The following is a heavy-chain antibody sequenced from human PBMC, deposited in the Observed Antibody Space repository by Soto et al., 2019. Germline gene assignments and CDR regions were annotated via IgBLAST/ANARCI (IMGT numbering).Heavy chain of an antibody. Sequence: LSLTCTVSGDSVTSGDYYWSWIRQPPGKGLEWVSYISSSSSTIYYADSVKGRFTISRDNAKNSLYLQMNSLRDEDTAVYYCARVYYYDSSGYYYVGYFDYWGQGTLVTVSS. D-gene: IGHD3-22*01. CDR2: ISSSSSTI. CDR1: GDSVTSGDYY. V-gene: IGHV3-11*04. J-gene: IGHJ4*02. CDR3: ARVYYYDSSGYYYVGYFDY.